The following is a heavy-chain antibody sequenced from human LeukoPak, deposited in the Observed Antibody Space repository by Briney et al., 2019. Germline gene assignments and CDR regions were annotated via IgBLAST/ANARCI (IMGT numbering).Heavy chain of an antibody. CDR1: GFIFNNYA. Sequence: PGGSLRLSCVASGFIFNNYAMNWVRQAPGKGLEWVANIRHDGSDKKYVDSVKGRFTISRDNAENSLFLQMNSLRAEDTAVYYCARRITIAAAGWGYGMDVWGQGTTVTVSS. CDR2: IRHDGSDK. V-gene: IGHV3-7*03. D-gene: IGHD6-13*01. CDR3: ARRITIAAAGWGYGMDV. J-gene: IGHJ6*02.